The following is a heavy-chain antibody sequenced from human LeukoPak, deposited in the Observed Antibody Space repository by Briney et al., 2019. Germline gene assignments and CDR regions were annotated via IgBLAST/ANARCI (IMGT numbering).Heavy chain of an antibody. CDR1: GFTFSDYY. CDR2: ISSSGSTI. Sequence: GGSLRLSCAASGFTFSDYYMSWIRQAPGKGLEWVSYISSSGSTIYYADSVKGRFTISRDNAKNSLYLQMNSLRAEDTAVYYCAGPRTIFGVVIIPEDAFDIWGQGTMVTVSS. CDR3: AGPRTIFGVVIIPEDAFDI. D-gene: IGHD3-3*01. J-gene: IGHJ3*02. V-gene: IGHV3-11*04.